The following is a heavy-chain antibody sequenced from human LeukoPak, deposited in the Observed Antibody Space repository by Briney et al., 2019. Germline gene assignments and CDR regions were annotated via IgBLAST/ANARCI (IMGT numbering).Heavy chain of an antibody. D-gene: IGHD3-22*01. CDR3: ARDVRYYYDSSGYFDY. Sequence: PSETLSLTCTVSGGSISSYYWSWIRQPPGKGLEWIGSIYYSGSTYYNPSLKSRVTISVDTSKNQFSLKLSSVTAADTAVYYCARDVRYYYDSSGYFDYWGQGTLVTVSS. V-gene: IGHV4-59*12. CDR1: GGSISSYY. J-gene: IGHJ4*02. CDR2: IYYSGST.